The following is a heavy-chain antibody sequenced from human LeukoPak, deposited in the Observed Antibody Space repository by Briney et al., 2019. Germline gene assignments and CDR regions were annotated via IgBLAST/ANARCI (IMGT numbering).Heavy chain of an antibody. J-gene: IGHJ1*01. CDR3: AKEIYGDSTGGRFQH. Sequence: KPGGSLRLSCAASGFTFSDYYMSWIRQAPGKGLEWVSYISSLGGTIYYADSVKGRFTISRDNAKNSLYLQMNSLRAEDTAVYYCAKEIYGDSTGGRFQHWGQGTLVTVSS. CDR2: ISSLGGTI. V-gene: IGHV3-11*04. D-gene: IGHD4-17*01. CDR1: GFTFSDYY.